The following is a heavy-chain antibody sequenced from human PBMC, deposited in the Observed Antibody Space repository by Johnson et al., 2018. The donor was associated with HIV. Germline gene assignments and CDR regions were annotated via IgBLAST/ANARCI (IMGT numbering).Heavy chain of an antibody. CDR1: GFSFSTYN. J-gene: IGHJ3*02. D-gene: IGHD3-16*02. CDR3: TREGGKLYDSVWGTYRWNDAVDI. V-gene: IGHV3-30*03. Sequence: QMLLVESWGGVVQPGRSLRLSCAASGFSFSTYNMHWVRHAPGRGLEWVAFISYSGSDTYYVDSVKGRFTVSRDNPKNTFYLQMNSLKTEDTAVYYCTREGGKLYDSVWGTYRWNDAVDIWGQGTMVTVSS. CDR2: ISYSGSDT.